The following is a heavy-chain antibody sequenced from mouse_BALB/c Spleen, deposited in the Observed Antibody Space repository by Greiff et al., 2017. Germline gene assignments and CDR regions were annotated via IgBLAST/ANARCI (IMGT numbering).Heavy chain of an antibody. CDR3: ARGRDYDRFAY. J-gene: IGHJ3*01. V-gene: IGHV1-54*01. CDR2: INPGSGGT. CDR1: GYAFTNYL. Sequence: QVQLQQSGAELVRPGTSVKVSCKASGYAFTNYLIEWVKQRPGQGLEWIGVINPGSGGTNYNEKFKGKATLTADKSSSTAYMQLSSLTSDDSAVYFCARGRDYDRFAYWGQGTLVTVSA. D-gene: IGHD2-4*01.